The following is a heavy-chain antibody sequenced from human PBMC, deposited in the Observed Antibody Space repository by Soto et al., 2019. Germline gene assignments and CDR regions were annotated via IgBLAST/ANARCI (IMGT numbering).Heavy chain of an antibody. CDR3: ARDSIEAVAGLYNWFDP. V-gene: IGHV1-3*01. CDR1: GYTFTSYA. D-gene: IGHD6-19*01. Sequence: GASVKVSCKASGYTFTSYAMHWVRQAPGQGLEWMGWINAGNGNTKYSQKFQGRVTITRDTSASTAYMELSSLRSEDTAVYYCARDSIEAVAGLYNWFDPWGQGTLVTVSS. J-gene: IGHJ5*02. CDR2: INAGNGNT.